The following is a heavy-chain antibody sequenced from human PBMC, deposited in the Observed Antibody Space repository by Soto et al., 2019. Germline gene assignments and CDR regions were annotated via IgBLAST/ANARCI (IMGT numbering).Heavy chain of an antibody. D-gene: IGHD6-13*01. V-gene: IGHV3-53*01. CDR2: IYSGGST. J-gene: IGHJ3*02. Sequence: GGSLRLSCAASGFTVSSNYMSWVRQAPGKGLEWVSVIYSGGSTYYADSVKGRFTISRDNSKSTLYLLMNSLRAEDTAVYYCAREGDSSSSFAFDIWGQGTMVTVSS. CDR3: AREGDSSSSFAFDI. CDR1: GFTVSSNY.